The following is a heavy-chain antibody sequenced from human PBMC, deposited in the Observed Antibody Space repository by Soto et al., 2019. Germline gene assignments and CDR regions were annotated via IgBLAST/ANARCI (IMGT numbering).Heavy chain of an antibody. V-gene: IGHV1-69*12. CDR2: IILPFGTP. CDR1: GGTFSNYA. D-gene: IGHD4-17*01. J-gene: IGHJ4*02. CDR3: ARGPDYEGYFDY. Sequence: QVRLEQSEAVVKKPWSSGKVSCTASGGTFSNYAISWVRQAPGQWLEWMGVIILPFGTPNYAHTFQGRVTITADESMTTAYMERSGLRSEDTAVYDCARGPDYEGYFDYWGRGTLVTVSS.